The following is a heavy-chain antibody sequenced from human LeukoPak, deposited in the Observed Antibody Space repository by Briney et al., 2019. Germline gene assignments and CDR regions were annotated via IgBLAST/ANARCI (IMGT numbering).Heavy chain of an antibody. J-gene: IGHJ4*02. D-gene: IGHD2/OR15-2a*01. V-gene: IGHV3-21*01. Sequence: GGSLRLSCAASGFTFSSYTFNWVRQAPGKGLEWVASITSTSTYIYYADSVQGRFAVSRDNAKNSLYLQMNGLRAEDTAVFYCVRRGPNNRGLDYWGQGTLVTVSS. CDR1: GFTFSSYT. CDR2: ITSTSTYI. CDR3: VRRGPNNRGLDY.